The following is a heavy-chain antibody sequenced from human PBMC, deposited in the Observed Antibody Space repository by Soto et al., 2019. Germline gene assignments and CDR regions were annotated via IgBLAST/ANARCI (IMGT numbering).Heavy chain of an antibody. CDR3: ARSQGSSTSLEIYYYYYYGVDV. Sequence: QVQLVQSGAEVKKPGSSVKVSCKASGGTFSNYAISWVRQAPGQGLEWMGGIIPISGTANYAQKFQGRVTITAGESTSTAYMELSSLRSEDTAVYYCARSQGSSTSLEIYYYYYYGVDVWGQGTTVTVSS. J-gene: IGHJ6*02. V-gene: IGHV1-69*01. CDR2: IIPISGTA. CDR1: GGTFSNYA. D-gene: IGHD2-2*01.